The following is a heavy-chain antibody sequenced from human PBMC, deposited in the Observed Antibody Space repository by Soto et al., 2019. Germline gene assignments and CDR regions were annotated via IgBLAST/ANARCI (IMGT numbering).Heavy chain of an antibody. CDR3: ARDIVLMAWSVQWGLFDY. Sequence: ASVKVSCKASGYTFTGYYMHWVRQAPGQGLEWMGWINPNSGGTNYAQKFQGRVTMTRDTSISTAYMELSRLRSDDTAVYYCARDIVLMAWSVQWGLFDYWGQGTLVTVSS. CDR2: INPNSGGT. J-gene: IGHJ4*02. V-gene: IGHV1-2*02. CDR1: GYTFTGYY. D-gene: IGHD2-8*01.